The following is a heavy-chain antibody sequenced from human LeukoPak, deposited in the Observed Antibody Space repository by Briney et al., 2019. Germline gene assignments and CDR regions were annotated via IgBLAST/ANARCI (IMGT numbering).Heavy chain of an antibody. CDR3: ARAYYFDDSGGYVYFDY. Sequence: PSETLSPTCAVSGYSISSGYYWGWIRQPPGKGLEWIESIYHSGTTYYNPSLKSRVTISVDTSKNQFSLKLTSVTAADTAVYYCARAYYFDDSGGYVYFDYWGQGTLVTVSS. CDR1: GYSISSGYY. D-gene: IGHD3-22*01. V-gene: IGHV4-38-2*01. J-gene: IGHJ4*02. CDR2: IYHSGTT.